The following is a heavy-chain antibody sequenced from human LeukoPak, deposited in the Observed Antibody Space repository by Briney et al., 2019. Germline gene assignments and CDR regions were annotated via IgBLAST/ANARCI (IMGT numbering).Heavy chain of an antibody. J-gene: IGHJ3*01. CDR3: AKDHFGGIDYGGGGPLFPFFSPPP. Sequence: GGSLRLSCAASGFDFSSNWMHWVRHAPGQGLVWVSRIKGDGISTNYADSVKGRFTISRDIAKNTLYLQMNSLRAEDTGVYYCAKDHFGGIDYGGGGPLFPFFSPPPRGQ. D-gene: IGHD3-16*01. V-gene: IGHV3-74*01. CDR2: IKGDGIST. CDR1: GFDFSSNW.